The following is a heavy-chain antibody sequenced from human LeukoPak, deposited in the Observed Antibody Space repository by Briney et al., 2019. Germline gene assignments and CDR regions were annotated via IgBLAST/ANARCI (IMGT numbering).Heavy chain of an antibody. J-gene: IGHJ5*02. Sequence: PGGSLRLSCAASGFTFSSYAMSWVRQAPGKGLEWVSAISGSGGSTYYADSVKGRFTISRDNSKNTLYLQMNSLRAEDTAVYYCAKDPRPNYITMIVVVIPGWFDPWGQGTLVTVSS. CDR1: GFTFSSYA. CDR2: ISGSGGST. CDR3: AKDPRPNYITMIVVVIPGWFDP. D-gene: IGHD3-22*01. V-gene: IGHV3-23*01.